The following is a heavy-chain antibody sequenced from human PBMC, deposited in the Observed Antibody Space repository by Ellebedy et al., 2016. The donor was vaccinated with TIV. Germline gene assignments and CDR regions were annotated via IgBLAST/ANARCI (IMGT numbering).Heavy chain of an antibody. Sequence: GESLKISCAVSGFTFSSYAMSWVRQAPGKGLEWVSSLSGSGGSTYYADSVKGRFTISRDNSKNTLYLQMNSLRAEDTAVYYCARDLYGSGSYSSDWGQGTLVTVSS. CDR1: GFTFSSYA. CDR2: LSGSGGST. D-gene: IGHD3-10*01. CDR3: ARDLYGSGSYSSD. J-gene: IGHJ4*02. V-gene: IGHV3-23*01.